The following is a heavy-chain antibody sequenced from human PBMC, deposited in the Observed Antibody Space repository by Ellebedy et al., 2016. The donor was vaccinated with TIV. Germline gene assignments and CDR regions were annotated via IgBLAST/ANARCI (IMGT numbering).Heavy chain of an antibody. J-gene: IGHJ4*02. CDR2: VYHTGST. Sequence: MPSETLSLTCSVSGVSISDYYWSWIRQPPGQGLEWIGYVYHTGSTNYNPSLRSRVTLAVDTPKNEFSLQLSSVTTADTAIYYCARDGVEDYFDYWGQGLLVTVSS. CDR3: ARDGVEDYFDY. D-gene: IGHD3-10*01. CDR1: GVSISDYY. V-gene: IGHV4-59*01.